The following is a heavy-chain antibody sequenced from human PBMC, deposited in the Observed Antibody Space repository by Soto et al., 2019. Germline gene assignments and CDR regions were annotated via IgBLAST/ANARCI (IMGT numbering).Heavy chain of an antibody. CDR3: ARQNTELESYKCYYGMEV. CDR2: IYPGDSNT. Sequence: GASLRISCKTSGYRFTTYWIGWVRQMPGKDLEWMGIIYPGDSNTRYSQSFQGQDTISADKAISTASLQWSSLKASDSGIYYCARQNTELESYKCYYGMEVWGQGTTVTV. D-gene: IGHD2-2*02. J-gene: IGHJ6*01. V-gene: IGHV5-51*01. CDR1: GYRFTTYW.